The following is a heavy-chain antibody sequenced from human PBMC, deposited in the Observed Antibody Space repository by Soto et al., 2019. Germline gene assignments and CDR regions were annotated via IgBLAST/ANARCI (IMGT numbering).Heavy chain of an antibody. D-gene: IGHD3-22*01. Sequence: QVQLVESGGGVVQPGRSLRLSCAASGFTFSSYAMHWVRQAPGKGLEWVAVISYDGSNKYYADSVKGRFTISRDNSKNTLYLQMNSLRAEDTAVYYCASYYYDSSGYNPTHFEYWGQGTLVTVSS. CDR3: ASYYYDSSGYNPTHFEY. V-gene: IGHV3-30-3*01. CDR1: GFTFSSYA. CDR2: ISYDGSNK. J-gene: IGHJ4*02.